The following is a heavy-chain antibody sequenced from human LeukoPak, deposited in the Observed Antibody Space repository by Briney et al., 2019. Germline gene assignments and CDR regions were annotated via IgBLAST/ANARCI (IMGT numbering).Heavy chain of an antibody. V-gene: IGHV1-69*13. CDR3: ASIPRDSSGYYYDLTVDY. D-gene: IGHD3-22*01. CDR2: IIPIFGTA. Sequence: SVKVSCKASGGTFSSYAISWVRQAPGQGLEWMGGIIPIFGTANYAQKFQGRVTITADESTSTAYMELSSLRSEDTAVYYCASIPRDSSGYYYDLTVDYWGQGTLVTVSS. J-gene: IGHJ4*02. CDR1: GGTFSSYA.